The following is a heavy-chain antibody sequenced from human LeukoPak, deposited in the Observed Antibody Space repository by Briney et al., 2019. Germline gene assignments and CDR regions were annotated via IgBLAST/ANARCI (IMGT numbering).Heavy chain of an antibody. CDR2: ISGGGGST. CDR3: AKGIIAVAGTFDY. V-gene: IGHV3-23*01. J-gene: IGHJ4*02. D-gene: IGHD6-19*01. Sequence: GGSLRLSCAASGFTFSSYAMSWVRQAPGKRLEWVSAISGGGGSTYYADSVKGRFTVSRDNSKNTLYLQMNSLRAEDTAVYYCAKGIIAVAGTFDYWGQGTLVTVSS. CDR1: GFTFSSYA.